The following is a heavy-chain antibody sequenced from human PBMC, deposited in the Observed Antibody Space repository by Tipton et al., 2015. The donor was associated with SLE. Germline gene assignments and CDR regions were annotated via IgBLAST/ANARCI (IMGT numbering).Heavy chain of an antibody. V-gene: IGHV3-7*05. J-gene: IGHJ3*02. CDR2: IKQDGSEK. CDR1: GFTFSSYW. D-gene: IGHD1-26*01. CDR3: ARRWELPYDAFDI. Sequence: SLRLSCAASGFTFSSYWMSWVRQAPGKGLEWVANIKQDGSEKYYVDSVKGRFTISRDNAKNSLYLQMNSLRAEDTAVYYCARRWELPYDAFDIWGQGTMVTVSS.